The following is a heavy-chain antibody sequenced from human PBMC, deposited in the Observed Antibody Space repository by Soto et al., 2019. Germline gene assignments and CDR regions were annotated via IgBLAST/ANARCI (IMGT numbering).Heavy chain of an antibody. CDR2: ITAYNGNT. D-gene: IGHD2-8*02. CDR1: GYTFTSYG. V-gene: IGHV1-18*01. CDR3: ARLVATGGVDQFDY. Sequence: ASMKVSCKATGYTFTSYGISWVRQAPGQGLEWLGRITAYNGNTNYAQKLQGRVTMTTETSTSTAYMELRSLRSDDTAVYYCARLVATGGVDQFDYWGQGTPVTVSS. J-gene: IGHJ4*02.